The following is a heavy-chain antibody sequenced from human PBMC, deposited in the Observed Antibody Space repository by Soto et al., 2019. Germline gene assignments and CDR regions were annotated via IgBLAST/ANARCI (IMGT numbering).Heavy chain of an antibody. Sequence: QITLKESGPTLVNPTQTLTLTCTFSGFSLTTNEVYVGWIRQPPGKALEWLALIYGDNDKRYSPSLKSRLTITKDTSENQVVLTMTNMDPVDTATYYCARSTLSTDFEYWGQGSLVTVSS. CDR2: IYGDNDK. CDR3: ARSTLSTDFEY. D-gene: IGHD2-8*02. J-gene: IGHJ4*02. CDR1: GFSLTTNEVY. V-gene: IGHV2-5*02.